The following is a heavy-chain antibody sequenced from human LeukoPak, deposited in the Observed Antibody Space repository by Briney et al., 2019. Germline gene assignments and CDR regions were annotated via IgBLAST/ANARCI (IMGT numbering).Heavy chain of an antibody. V-gene: IGHV4-39*01. J-gene: IGHJ6*03. CDR3: ASLGRIAARPKNGVGYYYYMDV. D-gene: IGHD6-6*01. CDR1: GGSISSSSYY. Sequence: SETLSLTCTVSGGSISSSSYYWGWIRQPPGKGLEWIGSIYYSGSTYYNPSLKSRVTISVDTSKSHFSLKLSSVTAADTAAYYCASLGRIAARPKNGVGYYYYMDVWGKGTTVTVSS. CDR2: IYYSGST.